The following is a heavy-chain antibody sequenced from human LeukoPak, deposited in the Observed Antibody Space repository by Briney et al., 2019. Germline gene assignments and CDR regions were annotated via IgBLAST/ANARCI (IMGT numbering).Heavy chain of an antibody. CDR2: IYHSGST. D-gene: IGHD3-16*01. CDR1: DYSISSGYY. V-gene: IGHV4-38-2*02. Sequence: PSETLSLTCTVSDYSISSGYYWGWIRQPPGKGLEWIGSIYHSGSTYYNPSLKSRVTISVDTSKNQFSLKLSSVTAADTAVYYCASLGGHLVEPWGQGTLVTVSS. J-gene: IGHJ5*02. CDR3: ASLGGHLVEP.